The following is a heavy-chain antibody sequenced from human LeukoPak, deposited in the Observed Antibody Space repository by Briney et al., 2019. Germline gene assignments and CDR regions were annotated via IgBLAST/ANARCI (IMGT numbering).Heavy chain of an antibody. CDR1: GYTFTNYG. V-gene: IGHV1-18*01. J-gene: IGHJ4*02. Sequence: ASVKVSCKASGYTFTNYGISWVRQAPGQGLEWMGGISAYNGNTNYAQKLQGRVTMTTDTSTSTAYMELRSLRSDDTAVYYCAREKRYSSGWYYFDYWGQGTLVTVSS. D-gene: IGHD6-19*01. CDR3: AREKRYSSGWYYFDY. CDR2: ISAYNGNT.